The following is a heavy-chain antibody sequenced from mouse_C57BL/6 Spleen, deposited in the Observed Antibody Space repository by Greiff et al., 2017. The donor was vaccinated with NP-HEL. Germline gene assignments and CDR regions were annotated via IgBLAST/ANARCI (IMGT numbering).Heavy chain of an antibody. V-gene: IGHV1-69*01. J-gene: IGHJ2*01. CDR1: GYTFTSYW. CDR2: IDPSDSYT. D-gene: IGHD3-2*02. CDR3: ARRTQAWFAY. Sequence: VQLQQPGAELVMPGASVKLSCKASGYTFTSYWMHWVKQRPGQGLEWIGEIDPSDSYTNYNQKFKGKSTLTVDKSSSTAYMQLSSLTSEDSTVYDSARRTQAWFAYWGQGTTLTVSS.